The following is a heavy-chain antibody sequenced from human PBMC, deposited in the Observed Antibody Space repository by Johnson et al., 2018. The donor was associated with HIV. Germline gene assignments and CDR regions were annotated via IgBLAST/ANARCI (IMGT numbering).Heavy chain of an antibody. V-gene: IGHV3-66*02. Sequence: EVQLVESGGGVVQPGRSLRLSCAASGFTVSSNYMSWVRQAPGKGLEWVSVIYSGGSTYYADSVKGRFTISRDSSKNTLYLQMNSLRAEDTAMYYCARSPGEADAFDIWGQGTMVTVSS. CDR3: ARSPGEADAFDI. J-gene: IGHJ3*02. CDR2: IYSGGST. CDR1: GFTVSSNY. D-gene: IGHD3-10*01.